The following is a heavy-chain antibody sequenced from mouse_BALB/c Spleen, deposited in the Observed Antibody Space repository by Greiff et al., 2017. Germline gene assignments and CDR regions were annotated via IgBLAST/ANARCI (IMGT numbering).Heavy chain of an antibody. J-gene: IGHJ3*01. Sequence: QVQLQQSGPQLVRPGASVKISCKASGYTFTSYWMHWVKQRPGQGLEWIGMIDPSDSETRLNQKFKDKATLTVDKSSSTAYMQLSSPTSEDSAVYYCAREGQAGQAYWGQGTLVTVSA. D-gene: IGHD3-3*01. CDR1: GYTFTSYW. V-gene: IGHV1S126*01. CDR2: IDPSDSET. CDR3: AREGQAGQAY.